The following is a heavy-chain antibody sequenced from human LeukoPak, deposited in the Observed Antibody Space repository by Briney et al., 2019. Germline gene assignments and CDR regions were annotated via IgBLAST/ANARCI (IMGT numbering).Heavy chain of an antibody. D-gene: IGHD3-22*01. V-gene: IGHV1-24*01. CDR2: FDPEAGGT. CDR1: PYTLPELS. CDR3: ATTYYYDSSGYYDAFDI. J-gene: IGHJ3*02. Sequence: AADKASRKNSPYTLPELSMHWVRQAPATKLEGMGGFDPEAGGTISAQKFQGRVNMTEDTSTDTAYMELSSLRSEDTAVYYCATTYYYDSSGYYDAFDIWGQGTMVTVSS.